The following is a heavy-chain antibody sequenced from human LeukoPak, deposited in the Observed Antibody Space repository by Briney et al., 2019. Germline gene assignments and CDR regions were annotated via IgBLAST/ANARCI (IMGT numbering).Heavy chain of an antibody. CDR2: IKSKSDGGTT. Sequence: GGSLRLSCAASGFTFSKDWMSWVRQAPGRGLEWVGRIKSKSDGGTTDYAAPVKGRFSVSGDDSKNMLYLQMNNLKTEDTAVYYCTKLLAVPGTDCWGQGTLVTVSS. CDR3: TKLLAVPGTDC. J-gene: IGHJ4*02. D-gene: IGHD6-19*01. CDR1: GFTFSKDW. V-gene: IGHV3-15*01.